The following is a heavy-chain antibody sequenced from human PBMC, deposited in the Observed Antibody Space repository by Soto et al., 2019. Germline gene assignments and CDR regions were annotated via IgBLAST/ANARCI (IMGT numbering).Heavy chain of an antibody. CDR1: GGSFSGYY. CDR3: ARAPPDIVVVPAAIMDRESWFDP. CDR2: INHSGST. V-gene: IGHV4-34*01. Sequence: PSETLSLTCALYGGSFSGYYWSWIRQPPGKGLEWIGEINHSGSTNYNPSLKSRVTISVDTSKNQFSLKLSSVTAADTAVYSRARAPPDIVVVPAAIMDRESWFDPWRQGTRVTVSS. D-gene: IGHD2-2*01. J-gene: IGHJ5*02.